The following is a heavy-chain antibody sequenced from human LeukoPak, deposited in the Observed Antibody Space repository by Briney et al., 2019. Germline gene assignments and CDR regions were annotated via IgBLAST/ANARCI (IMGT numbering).Heavy chain of an antibody. J-gene: IGHJ6*03. CDR1: GFIFTSYW. CDR3: WRIFSSGWDYYYYYYMDV. CDR2: IKQDGSER. Sequence: GGSLRLSCAASGFIFTSYWMSWVRQAPGKGLEWVANIKQDGSERYYVASVKGRFTISRDNAKNSLYLLMNSLRADDTAVVYCWRIFSSGWDYYYYYYMDVWGKGTTVTVSS. V-gene: IGHV3-7*01. D-gene: IGHD6-19*01.